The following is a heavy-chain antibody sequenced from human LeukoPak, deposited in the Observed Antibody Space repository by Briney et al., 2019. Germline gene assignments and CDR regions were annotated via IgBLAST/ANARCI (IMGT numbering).Heavy chain of an antibody. CDR3: ARDSSRGLFDY. D-gene: IGHD5-12*01. Sequence: SGALSLTCAVSGGSISSSNWWSWVRQPPGKGLEWIGEIHHSGSTNYNPSLKSRVTISVDKSTNQFSLKLSSVTAADTAVYYCARDSSRGLFDYWGQGTLVTVSS. V-gene: IGHV4-4*02. J-gene: IGHJ4*02. CDR2: IHHSGST. CDR1: GGSISSSNW.